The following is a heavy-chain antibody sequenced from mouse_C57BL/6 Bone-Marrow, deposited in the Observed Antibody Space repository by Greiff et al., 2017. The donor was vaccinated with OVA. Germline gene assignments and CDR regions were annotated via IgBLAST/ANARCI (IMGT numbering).Heavy chain of an antibody. CDR3: ARRGLRRGAWFAY. V-gene: IGHV1-39*01. J-gene: IGHJ3*01. Sequence: VHVKQSGPELVKPGASVKISCKASGYSFTDYNMNWVKQSNGKSLEWIGVINPNYGTTSYNQKFKGKATLTVAQSSSNAYMQLNSLTSEDSAVYYCARRGLRRGAWFAYWGQGTLVTVSA. CDR1: GYSFTDYN. D-gene: IGHD2-4*01. CDR2: INPNYGTT.